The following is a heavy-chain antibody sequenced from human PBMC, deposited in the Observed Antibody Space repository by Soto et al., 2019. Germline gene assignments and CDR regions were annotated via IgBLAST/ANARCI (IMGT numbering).Heavy chain of an antibody. J-gene: IGHJ4*02. V-gene: IGHV3-23*01. CDR2: ISGSGGST. CDR1: GFTFSSYA. Sequence: EVQLLESGGGLVQPGGYLRLSCAASGFTFSSYAMSWVRQAPGKGLEWVSAISGSGGSTYYADSVKGRFTISRDNSKNTLYLQMNSLRAEDTAVYYCAKYSLSTVTTNYLGQGTLVTVSS. D-gene: IGHD4-17*01. CDR3: AKYSLSTVTTNY.